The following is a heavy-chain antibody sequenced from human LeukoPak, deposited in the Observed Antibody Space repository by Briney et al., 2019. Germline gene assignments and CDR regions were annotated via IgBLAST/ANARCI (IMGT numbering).Heavy chain of an antibody. V-gene: IGHV3-23*01. D-gene: IGHD2-2*01. J-gene: IGHJ4*02. CDR3: AMYCSSTSCSCFDY. CDR1: GFTFNNYR. Sequence: GGSLSLSCAASGFTFNNYRMSWVRPAPGNGLEGVSAISGNGGNTYHAVSVKGRFTISRDNSKTTLDLQMNSLRAEDTAVYYCAMYCSSTSCSCFDYWGQGTLVTVSS. CDR2: ISGNGGNT.